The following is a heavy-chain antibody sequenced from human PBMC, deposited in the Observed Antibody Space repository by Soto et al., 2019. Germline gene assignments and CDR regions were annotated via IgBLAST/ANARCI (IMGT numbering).Heavy chain of an antibody. V-gene: IGHV3-23*01. CDR3: AKMTRDSSSSWIFDY. CDR1: GFTFSSYA. Sequence: GGSLRLSCAASGFTFSSYAMSWVRQAPGKGLEWVSAISGSGGSTYYADSVKGRFTISRDNSKNTLYLQMNSLRAEDTAVYYCAKMTRDSSSSWIFDYWGQGALVTVSS. J-gene: IGHJ4*02. CDR2: ISGSGGST. D-gene: IGHD6-6*01.